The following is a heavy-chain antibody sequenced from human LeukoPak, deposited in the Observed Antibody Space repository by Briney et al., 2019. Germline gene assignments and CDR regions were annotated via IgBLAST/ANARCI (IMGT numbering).Heavy chain of an antibody. V-gene: IGHV4-34*01. CDR3: ARDEMDYGDYVYAFDI. CDR1: GGSFSGYY. J-gene: IGHJ3*02. D-gene: IGHD4-17*01. CDR2: INHSGST. Sequence: PSETLSLTCAVYGGSFSGYYWSWIRQPPGKGLEWIGEINHSGSTNYNPSLKSRVTISVDTSKNQFSLKLSSVTAADTAVYYCARDEMDYGDYVYAFDIWGQGTMVTVSS.